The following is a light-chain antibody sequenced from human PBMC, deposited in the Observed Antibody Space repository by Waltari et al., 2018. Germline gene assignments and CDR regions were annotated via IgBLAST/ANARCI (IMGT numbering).Light chain of an antibody. CDR2: SNT. V-gene: IGLV1-44*01. Sequence: QSLLTQPPSASGTPGPRVTISCSGSNSNIGSNTVNWYQQVPGRAPKLLINSNTGRPAGDPLRFTGSKSGTSASMDIRGLQPEDEAEYYCAVWDDSLSGPVFGGGTKLTVL. CDR3: AVWDDSLSGPV. J-gene: IGLJ3*02. CDR1: NSNIGSNT.